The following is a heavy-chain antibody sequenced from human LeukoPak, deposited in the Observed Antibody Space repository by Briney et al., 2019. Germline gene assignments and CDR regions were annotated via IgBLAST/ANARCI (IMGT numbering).Heavy chain of an antibody. CDR1: GYTFTTYE. D-gene: IGHD6-19*01. CDR2: MNPNSGYT. CDR3: ARVAGSIDY. V-gene: IGHV1-8*03. J-gene: IGHJ4*02. Sequence: ASVKVSCKTSGYTFTTYEINWVRQATGQGLEWMGWMNPNSGYTGYAQKFQGRVTITRDTSISTAYMELSSLRSEDTAVYYCARVAGSIDYWGQGTLVTVSS.